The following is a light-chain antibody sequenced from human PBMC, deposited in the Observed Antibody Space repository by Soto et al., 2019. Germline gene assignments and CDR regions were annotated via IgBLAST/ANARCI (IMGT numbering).Light chain of an antibody. V-gene: IGKV1-5*01. CDR2: DAS. J-gene: IGKJ1*01. Sequence: DIQMTQSPSTLSVTVGDRVTITCRASQSISSWLAWYQQKPGEAPRLLIYDASILESGVPSRFSGSGSATEFTLTISSLKPDDIGTYYCQHYDSYGTFGQGTKVDIK. CDR3: QHYDSYGT. CDR1: QSISSW.